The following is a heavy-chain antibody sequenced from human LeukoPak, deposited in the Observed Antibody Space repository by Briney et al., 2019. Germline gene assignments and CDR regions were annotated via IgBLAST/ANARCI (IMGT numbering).Heavy chain of an antibody. Sequence: GSLRLSCAASGFTFSSYAMHWVRQAPGKGLEWVAVISYDGSNKYYADSVKGRFTISRDNAKNSLYLQMNSLRAEDMALYYCAKGSSAWNEVFHFDYWGQGTLVTVSS. V-gene: IGHV3-30*04. CDR1: GFTFSSYA. CDR2: ISYDGSNK. J-gene: IGHJ4*02. CDR3: AKGSSAWNEVFHFDY. D-gene: IGHD6-19*01.